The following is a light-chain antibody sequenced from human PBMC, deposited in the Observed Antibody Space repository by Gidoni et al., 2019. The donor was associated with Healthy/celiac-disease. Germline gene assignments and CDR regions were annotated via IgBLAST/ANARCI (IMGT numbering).Light chain of an antibody. CDR1: QSVSSY. CDR3: QQYLSFWT. Sequence: EIVLTQSPGTLSLSPGERATLSCRASQSVSSYLAWYQQKPGQAPRLLIYAASSRATGIPDRFSGSGSGTDFTLTISRLEPEDFAVYYCQQYLSFWTFSQGTKVEIK. V-gene: IGKV3-20*01. CDR2: AAS. J-gene: IGKJ1*01.